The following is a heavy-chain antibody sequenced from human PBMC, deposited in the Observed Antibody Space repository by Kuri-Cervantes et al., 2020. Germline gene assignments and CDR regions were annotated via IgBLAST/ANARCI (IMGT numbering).Heavy chain of an antibody. D-gene: IGHD1-1*01. CDR3: ARASKTNWYFDL. J-gene: IGHJ2*01. CDR2: INHSGST. CDR1: GGSFSGYY. Sequence: SETLSLTCAVYGGSFSGYYWSWIRQPPGKGLEWIGEINHSGSTNYNPSLKSRVTISVDTSKNQFSLKLSSVTAADTAVYYWARASKTNWYFDLWGRGTLVTVSS. V-gene: IGHV4-34*01.